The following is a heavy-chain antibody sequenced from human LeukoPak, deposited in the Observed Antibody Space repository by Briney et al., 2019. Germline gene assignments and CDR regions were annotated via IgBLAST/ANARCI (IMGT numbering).Heavy chain of an antibody. CDR3: ARAAPEGNWFDP. J-gene: IGHJ5*02. Sequence: PGGSLRLSCAASGFTFSSYSMNWVRQAPGKGLEWVSSISSSSSYIYYADSVKGRFTISRDNAKNSLYLQMNSLRAEDTAVYYCARAAPEGNWFDPWGQGTLVTVSS. CDR2: ISSSSSYI. V-gene: IGHV3-21*01. CDR1: GFTFSSYS. D-gene: IGHD1-14*01.